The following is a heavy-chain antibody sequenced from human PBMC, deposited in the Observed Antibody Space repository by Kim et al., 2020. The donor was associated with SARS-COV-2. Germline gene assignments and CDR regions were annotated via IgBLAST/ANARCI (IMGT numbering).Heavy chain of an antibody. CDR2: INPSGGST. V-gene: IGHV1-46*01. Sequence: ASVKVSCKASGYTFTSYYMHWVRQAPGQGLEWMGIINPSGGSTSYAQKFQGRVTMTRDTSTSTVYMELSSLRSEDTAVYYCARGGIVATIRVFRIQNSDYWGQGTLVTVSS. CDR3: ARGGIVATIRVFRIQNSDY. J-gene: IGHJ4*02. D-gene: IGHD5-12*01. CDR1: GYTFTSYY.